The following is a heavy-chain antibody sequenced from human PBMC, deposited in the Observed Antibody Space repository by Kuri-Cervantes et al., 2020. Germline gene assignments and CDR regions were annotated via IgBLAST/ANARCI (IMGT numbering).Heavy chain of an antibody. D-gene: IGHD3-3*01. CDR3: AREIFGGTSGVRYYYYGMDV. CDR1: GGSISSSSYY. V-gene: IGHV4-39*07. J-gene: IGHJ6*02. CDR2: IYYSGST. Sequence: GSLRLSCTVSGGSISSSSYYWGWIRQPPGKGLEWIGSIYYSGSTCYNPSLKSRVTMSVDTSKNQFSLKLSSVTAADTAVYYCAREIFGGTSGVRYYYYGMDVWGQGTTVTVSS.